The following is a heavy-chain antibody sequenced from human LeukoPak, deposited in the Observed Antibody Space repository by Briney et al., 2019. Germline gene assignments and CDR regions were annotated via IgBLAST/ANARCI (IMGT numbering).Heavy chain of an antibody. CDR3: ARAADSYDFWSGAMPYYYYGMDV. CDR2: ISSSSSTT. CDR1: GFTFSSYR. Sequence: GASLRLSCAASGFTFSSYRTSWVRQAPGEGLGLGSYISSSSSTTYYADSVKGRFTISRDKTKNPLYLQMSSPRAGDTAVYDRARAADSYDFWSGAMPYYYYGMDVWGPGTTVTVSS. J-gene: IGHJ6*02. V-gene: IGHV3-48*01. D-gene: IGHD3-3*01.